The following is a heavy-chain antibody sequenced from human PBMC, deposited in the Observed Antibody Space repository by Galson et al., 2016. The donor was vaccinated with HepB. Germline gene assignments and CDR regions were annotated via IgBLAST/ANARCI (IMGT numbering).Heavy chain of an antibody. CDR1: GFTFADYG. Sequence: SLRLSCATSGFTFADYGMSWFRQAPGKGLEWVGFIRGTDVGGTTEYAPSVKGRFTISRDDSRSVAYLQMNSLKTEDTAMYYCSRAAEPNYYYYYMDVWGKGATVTVSS. J-gene: IGHJ6*03. CDR3: SRAAEPNYYYYYMDV. D-gene: IGHD1-14*01. V-gene: IGHV3-49*03. CDR2: IRGTDVGGTT.